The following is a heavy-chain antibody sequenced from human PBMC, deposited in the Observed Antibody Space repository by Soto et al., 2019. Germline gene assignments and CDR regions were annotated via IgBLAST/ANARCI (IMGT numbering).Heavy chain of an antibody. CDR3: ARVKRYQLVLEAFDI. CDR2: ISFDVSRK. D-gene: IGHD6-13*01. Sequence: QVQLVESGGGVVQPGKSLRLSCAASGFIFSTYSVYWVRQAPGKGLECVAFISFDVSRKYYADSVKGRFTISRDNANNMLYLQMNSLRTEDTTVYYCARVKRYQLVLEAFDIWGQGTMVTVSS. J-gene: IGHJ3*02. CDR1: GFIFSTYS. V-gene: IGHV3-30-3*01.